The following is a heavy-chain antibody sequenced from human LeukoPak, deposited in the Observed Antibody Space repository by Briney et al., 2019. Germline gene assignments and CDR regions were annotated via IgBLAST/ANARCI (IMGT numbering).Heavy chain of an antibody. V-gene: IGHV4-4*02. CDR2: IYHSGST. D-gene: IGHD2-15*01. J-gene: IGHJ4*02. CDR1: GGSISSSNW. Sequence: SETLSLTCAVSGGSISSSNWWSWVRQPPGKGLEWIGEIYHSGSTNYNPSLKSRVTISVDKSKNQFSLKLSSVTAADTAVYYCASHYPYCSGGSCFDYWGQGTLVTVSS. CDR3: ASHYPYCSGGSCFDY.